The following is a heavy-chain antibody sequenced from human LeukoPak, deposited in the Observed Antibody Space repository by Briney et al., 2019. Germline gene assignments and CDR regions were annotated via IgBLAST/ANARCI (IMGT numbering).Heavy chain of an antibody. Sequence: GESLKISCETSGYTFTTYWIGWVRQMPGAGLEWVGAIYPDDSDARYSPSFQGQVIISADKSIRTAYLQWTSRKASDTAMYYCARQRRASATINYFDPWGQETLVTVSS. D-gene: IGHD4-17*01. J-gene: IGHJ5*02. CDR2: IYPDDSDA. V-gene: IGHV5-51*01. CDR1: GYTFTTYW. CDR3: ARQRRASATINYFDP.